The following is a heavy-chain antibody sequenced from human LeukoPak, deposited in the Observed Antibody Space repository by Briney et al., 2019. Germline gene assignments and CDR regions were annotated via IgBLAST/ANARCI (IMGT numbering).Heavy chain of an antibody. CDR2: IYYSGST. CDR1: GGSISSYY. D-gene: IGHD5-18*01. CDR3: ARGGHSYVLGGIYAFDI. Sequence: SETLSLTRTVSGGSISSYYWSWIRQPPGKGLEWIGYIYYSGSTNYNPSLKSRVTISVDTSKNQFSLKLSSVTAADTAVYYCARGGHSYVLGGIYAFDIWGQGTMVTVSS. V-gene: IGHV4-59*01. J-gene: IGHJ3*02.